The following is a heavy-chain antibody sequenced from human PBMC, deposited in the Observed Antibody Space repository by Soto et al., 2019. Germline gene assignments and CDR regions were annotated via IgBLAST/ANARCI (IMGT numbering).Heavy chain of an antibody. D-gene: IGHD6-19*01. J-gene: IGHJ4*02. CDR1: GGSISSYY. Sequence: SETLSLTCTVSGGSISSYYWSWIRQPPGKGLEWIGYIYYSGSTYYNPSLKSRVTISVDTSKDQFSLKLSSVTAADTAVYYCARHTVAGDYFDYWGQGTLVTVSS. CDR2: IYYSGST. CDR3: ARHTVAGDYFDY. V-gene: IGHV4-59*08.